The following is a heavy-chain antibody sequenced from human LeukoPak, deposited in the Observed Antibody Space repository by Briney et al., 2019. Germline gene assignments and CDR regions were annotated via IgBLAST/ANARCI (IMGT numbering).Heavy chain of an antibody. J-gene: IGHJ6*02. Sequence: GGSLRLSCAASGFTFSSYEMNWVRQAPGKGLEWVSYISSSGSTIYYADSVKGRFTISRDNAKNSLYLQMNSLRAEDTAVYYCARGGAAAGKYYYYYGMDVWGQGTTVTVSS. V-gene: IGHV3-48*03. CDR3: ARGGAAAGKYYYYYGMDV. CDR1: GFTFSSYE. CDR2: ISSSGSTI. D-gene: IGHD6-13*01.